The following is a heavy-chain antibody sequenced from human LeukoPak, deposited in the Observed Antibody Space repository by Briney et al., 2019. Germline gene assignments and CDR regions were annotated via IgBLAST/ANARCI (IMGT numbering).Heavy chain of an antibody. Sequence: SETLSLTCTVSGVPISSYYWSWILQPRGRGLEWMENIYYTGSTNYNPSLKSRVTMSVDTSKNQFSLKLNSVTAADTAVYYGARASGGYYNNWFDPWGQGTLITVSS. CDR2: IYYTGST. V-gene: IGHV4-59*13. CDR1: GVPISSYY. J-gene: IGHJ5*02. CDR3: ARASGGYYNNWFDP. D-gene: IGHD3-22*01.